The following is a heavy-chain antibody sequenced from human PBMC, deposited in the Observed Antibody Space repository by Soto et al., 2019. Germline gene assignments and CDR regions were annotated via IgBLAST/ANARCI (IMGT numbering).Heavy chain of an antibody. CDR2: IYPGDSDT. J-gene: IGHJ6*02. CDR3: ARGLRNGGYYYYGMDV. CDR1: GYSFTSYW. V-gene: IGHV5-51*01. Sequence: LKISCKGSGYSFTSYWIGWVRQMPGKGLEWMGIIYPGDSDTRYSPSFQGQVTISADKSISTAYLQWSSLKASDTAMYYCARGLRNGGYYYYGMDVWGQGTTVTVSS. D-gene: IGHD1-1*01.